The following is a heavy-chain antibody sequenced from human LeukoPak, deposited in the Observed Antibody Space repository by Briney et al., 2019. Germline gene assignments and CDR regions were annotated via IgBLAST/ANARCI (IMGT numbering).Heavy chain of an antibody. V-gene: IGHV3-9*01. D-gene: IGHD3-9*01. CDR2: ISWNSGSI. J-gene: IGHJ4*02. Sequence: GGSLRLSCAASGFTFDDYAMHWVRQAPGKGLEWVSGISWNSGSIGYADSVKGRFTISRDNAKNSLYLQMNSLSAEDTAIYYCAKWGDYDVLTGYYDSDYWGQGTLVTVSS. CDR1: GFTFDDYA. CDR3: AKWGDYDVLTGYYDSDY.